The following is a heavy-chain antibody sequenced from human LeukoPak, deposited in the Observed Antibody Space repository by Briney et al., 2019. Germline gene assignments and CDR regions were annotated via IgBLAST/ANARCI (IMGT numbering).Heavy chain of an antibody. CDR2: ISGDGGST. CDR1: GLPMADFA. D-gene: IGHD3-10*01. J-gene: IGHJ4*02. Sequence: GGSLRLSCVASGLPMADFAMRWVRQAAGKGLEWVSLISGDGGSTFYAASMKGRFSISRDTSKNSLYLQMNSLRTEDAAMYYCAKESGKFHYWGQGILVAVSS. V-gene: IGHV3-43*02. CDR3: AKESGKFHY.